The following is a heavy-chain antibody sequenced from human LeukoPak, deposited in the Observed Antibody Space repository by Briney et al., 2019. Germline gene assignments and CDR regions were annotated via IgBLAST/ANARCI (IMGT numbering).Heavy chain of an antibody. CDR1: GFTFSTYW. CDR3: AKDRGFSGSSTFDF. Sequence: GGSLRLSCAASGFTFSTYWMTWVRQAPGKGLEWVANMKGDGSEIHYVDSVKGRFTISRDNAKNSLYLQMNSLRAEDTAVYYCAKDRGFSGSSTFDFWGQGTMVTASS. D-gene: IGHD1-26*01. V-gene: IGHV3-7*03. J-gene: IGHJ3*01. CDR2: MKGDGSEI.